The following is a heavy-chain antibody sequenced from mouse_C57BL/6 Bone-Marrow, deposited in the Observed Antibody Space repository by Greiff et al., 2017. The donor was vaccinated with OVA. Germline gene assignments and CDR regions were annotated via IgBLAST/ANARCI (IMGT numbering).Heavy chain of an antibody. D-gene: IGHD3-3*01. CDR3: ARKARQPGRGYAMDY. V-gene: IGHV1-26*01. CDR1: GYTFTDYY. CDR2: INPNNGGT. Sequence: EVQLQQSGPELVKPGASVKISCKASGYTFTDYYMNWVKQSHGKSLEWIGDINPNNGGTSYNQKFKGKATLTVDKSSSTAYMELRSLTSEDSAVYYCARKARQPGRGYAMDYWGQGTSVTVSS. J-gene: IGHJ4*01.